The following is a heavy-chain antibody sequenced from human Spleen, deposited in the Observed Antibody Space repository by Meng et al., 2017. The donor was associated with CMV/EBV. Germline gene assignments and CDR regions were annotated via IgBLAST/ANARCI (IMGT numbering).Heavy chain of an antibody. D-gene: IGHD3-22*01. J-gene: IGHJ4*02. CDR3: ARGITTLGDY. V-gene: IGHV3-21*01. CDR1: GFTFSSYS. Sequence: GESLKISCAASGFTFSSYSMNWVRQAPGKGLEWVSSISSSSSYIYYADSVKGRFTISRDNAKNSLYLQMNSLRAEDTAVYYCARGITTLGDYWGQGTLVTVSS. CDR2: ISSSSSYI.